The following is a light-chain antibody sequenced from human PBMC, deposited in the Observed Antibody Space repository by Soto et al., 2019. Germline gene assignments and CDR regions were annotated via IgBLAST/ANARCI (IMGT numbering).Light chain of an antibody. Sequence: DIQMTQSPSSLSASVGDRVTITCQASQDISNYLNWYQQKPGKAPKLLIYDASNLETGVPSRFSGSGSGTDFTFTISSLQPEDIATYYCQQYDNLPRGFTFGPGTKVDI. CDR1: QDISNY. CDR3: QQYDNLPRGFT. CDR2: DAS. V-gene: IGKV1-33*01. J-gene: IGKJ3*01.